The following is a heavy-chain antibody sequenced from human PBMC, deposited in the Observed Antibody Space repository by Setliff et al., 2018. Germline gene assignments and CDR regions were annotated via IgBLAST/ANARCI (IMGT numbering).Heavy chain of an antibody. CDR1: GFTFSDYA. Sequence: PGGSLRLSCAASGFTFSDYAVTWVRQAPGKGLQWVSGISGGGVGTYDADSVKGRFTISRDNSKNTLFLQMNSLRAEDTAVYFCAKAWGLRGSYSIPEDWGQGTLVTVSS. CDR3: AKAWGLRGSYSIPED. D-gene: IGHD3-10*01. V-gene: IGHV3-23*01. J-gene: IGHJ4*02. CDR2: ISGGGVGT.